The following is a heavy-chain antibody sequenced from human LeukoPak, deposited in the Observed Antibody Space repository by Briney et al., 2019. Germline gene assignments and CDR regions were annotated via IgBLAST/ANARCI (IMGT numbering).Heavy chain of an antibody. Sequence: GGSLRLACAASGFTASSNYMSWVRQAPGKGLEWVSIIYSGGTTDYADSVKGRFTISRDNSKNTLYLQMSSLRAEDTAVYYCARAGYSGYDRHFDYWGQGTLVTVSS. CDR1: GFTASSNY. CDR2: IYSGGTT. V-gene: IGHV3-53*01. CDR3: ARAGYSGYDRHFDY. D-gene: IGHD5-12*01. J-gene: IGHJ4*02.